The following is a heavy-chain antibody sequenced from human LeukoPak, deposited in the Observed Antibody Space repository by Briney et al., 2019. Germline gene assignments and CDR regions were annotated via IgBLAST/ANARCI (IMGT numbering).Heavy chain of an antibody. V-gene: IGHV1-69*05. CDR1: GGTFSSYA. Sequence: SVKVSCKASGGTFSSYAISWVRQAPGQGLEWMGGIIPIFGTANYAQKFQGRVTITTDESTSTAYMELSSLRSEDTAVYYCAKGYTSGWYQTFDYWGQGTLVTVSS. CDR3: AKGYTSGWYQTFDY. J-gene: IGHJ4*02. D-gene: IGHD6-19*01. CDR2: IIPIFGTA.